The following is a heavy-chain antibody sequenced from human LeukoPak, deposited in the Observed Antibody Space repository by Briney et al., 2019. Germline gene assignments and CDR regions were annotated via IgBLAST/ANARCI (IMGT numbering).Heavy chain of an antibody. Sequence: ASVKVSCKASGYTFTSYDINWVRQATGQGLEWMGWINPNSGGTNYAQKFQGRVTMTRDTSISTAYMELSRLRSDDTAVYYCAREPLPAYYYYYGMDVWGQGTTVTVSS. CDR3: AREPLPAYYYYYGMDV. CDR2: INPNSGGT. J-gene: IGHJ6*02. CDR1: GYTFTSYD. V-gene: IGHV1-2*02.